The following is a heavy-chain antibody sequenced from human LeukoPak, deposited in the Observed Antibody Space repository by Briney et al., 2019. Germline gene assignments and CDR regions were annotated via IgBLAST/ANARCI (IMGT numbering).Heavy chain of an antibody. CDR1: GGSISSSSYY. Sequence: SETLSLTCTVSGGSISSSSYYWGWIRQPPGKGLEWIGSIYYSGSTYYNPSLKSRVTISVDTSKNQFSLKLSSVTAADTAVYYSARGGVDIVATDYWGQGTLVTVSS. D-gene: IGHD5-12*01. CDR2: IYYSGST. CDR3: ARGGVDIVATDY. J-gene: IGHJ4*02. V-gene: IGHV4-39*07.